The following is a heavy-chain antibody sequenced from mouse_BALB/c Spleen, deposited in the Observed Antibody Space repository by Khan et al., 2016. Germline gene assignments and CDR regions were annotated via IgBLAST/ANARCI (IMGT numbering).Heavy chain of an antibody. V-gene: IGHV3-8*02. CDR3: ARWSGNRNAVDY. Sequence: EVQLQESGPSLVKPSQTLSLTCSVTGDSITSGYWNWIREFPGNKLEYMGYISYSGSTYSNPSLKSRISIIRDTSTNQYYLQLNSVPTEDTATYYWARWSGNRNAVDYWGQGTSVTASS. J-gene: IGHJ4*01. CDR1: GDSITSGY. D-gene: IGHD1-1*01. CDR2: ISYSGST.